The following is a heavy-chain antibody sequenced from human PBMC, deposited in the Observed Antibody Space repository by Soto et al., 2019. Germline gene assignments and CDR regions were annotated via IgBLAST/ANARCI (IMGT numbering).Heavy chain of an antibody. V-gene: IGHV6-1*01. CDR3: ARVERVNGMDF. Sequence: SQALSLTCAISGDIVSSNSAAWTWIRQSPSRGLEWLGRTYYRSKWYNDYAPSVKSRITFNPDTSKNQFSLQLSSVTPEDAAVYFCARVERVNGMDFWGKGTTVTDSS. CDR1: GDIVSSNSAA. J-gene: IGHJ6*04. D-gene: IGHD2-21*01. CDR2: TYYRSKWYN.